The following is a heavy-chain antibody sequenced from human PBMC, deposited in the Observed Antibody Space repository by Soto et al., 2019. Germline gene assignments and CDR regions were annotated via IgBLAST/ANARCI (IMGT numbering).Heavy chain of an antibody. CDR2: IHGGGNSA. V-gene: IGHV3-23*01. Sequence: GGSLRLSCAASGFTFSGYAMSWVRQAPGKGLEWVSVIHGGGNSAYYADSVKGRFTISRDNSKNTLHLQMNSLRAEDTAVYYCAKDTYYHDTTGYYVFDYWGQGTLVTVSS. CDR3: AKDTYYHDTTGYYVFDY. CDR1: GFTFSGYA. D-gene: IGHD3-22*01. J-gene: IGHJ4*02.